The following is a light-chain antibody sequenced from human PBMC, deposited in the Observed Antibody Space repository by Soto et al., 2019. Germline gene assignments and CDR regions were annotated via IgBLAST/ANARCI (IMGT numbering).Light chain of an antibody. CDR1: QSISSW. CDR2: DAS. V-gene: IGKV1-5*01. CDR3: QEYNNYSSYT. J-gene: IGKJ2*01. Sequence: DIQLTQSPSTLSASVGDRVTITCRASQSISSWLAWYQQKPGKAPKLLIYDASTLESGVPSRFSGSRYGSEFTLTISSLQPDDLATYYCQEYNNYSSYTFGQGTKVEIK.